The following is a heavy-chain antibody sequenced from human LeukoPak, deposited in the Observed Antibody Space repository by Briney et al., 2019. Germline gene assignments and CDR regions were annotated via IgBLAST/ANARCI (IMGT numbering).Heavy chain of an antibody. CDR3: ARGYSYGHHDAFDV. Sequence: GGSLRLSCAASGFTFSDYYMSWIRQAPGKGLEWVSYISSSGSTIYYADSVKGRFTISRDNAKNSLYLQMNSLRAEDTAVYYCARGYSYGHHDAFDVWGQGTMVTVSS. CDR1: GFTFSDYY. V-gene: IGHV3-11*04. CDR2: ISSSGSTI. D-gene: IGHD5-18*01. J-gene: IGHJ3*01.